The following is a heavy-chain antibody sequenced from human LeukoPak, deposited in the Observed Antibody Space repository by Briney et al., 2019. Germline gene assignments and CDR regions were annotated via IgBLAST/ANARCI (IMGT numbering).Heavy chain of an antibody. J-gene: IGHJ4*02. Sequence: GASVKVSCKASGYTFTSYDINWVRQAPGQGLEWMGWMNPNNGNTGYAQKFQGRVTITRNASISTAYMELSSLRSEDTAVYYCARVVYYDSSGYYNWGQGTLVTVSS. CDR1: GYTFTSYD. CDR3: ARVVYYDSSGYYN. CDR2: MNPNNGNT. D-gene: IGHD3-22*01. V-gene: IGHV1-8*03.